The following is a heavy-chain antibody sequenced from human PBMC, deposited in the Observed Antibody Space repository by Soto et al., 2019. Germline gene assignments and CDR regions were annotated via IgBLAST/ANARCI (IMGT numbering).Heavy chain of an antibody. Sequence: QVQLVQSGAEVKKPGSSVKVSCKASGGTFSSYTFSWVRQAPGQGLEWMGRIIPILGITNYAQKFQGRVTIAADTSESSAYVALSRLTSEDTAVYYCARDLGFGAGTPVSGNWFDPWGQETLVIVSS. CDR3: ARDLGFGAGTPVSGNWFDP. CDR2: IIPILGIT. CDR1: GGTFSSYT. J-gene: IGHJ5*02. D-gene: IGHD3-10*01. V-gene: IGHV1-69*08.